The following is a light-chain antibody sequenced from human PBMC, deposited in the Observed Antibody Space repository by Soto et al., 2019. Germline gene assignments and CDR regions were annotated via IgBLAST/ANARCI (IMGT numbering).Light chain of an antibody. CDR2: GAS. CDR3: QHYGSSPST. J-gene: IGKJ5*01. CDR1: QSVSSNF. Sequence: EIVLTQSPGTLSLSPGERATLSCRASQSVSSNFLAWYQQKPGQAPRLLIYGASRRATGILDRFSGSGSGTDFTLTISRLESEDFALYYCQHYGSSPSTFGQGTRLEIK. V-gene: IGKV3-20*01.